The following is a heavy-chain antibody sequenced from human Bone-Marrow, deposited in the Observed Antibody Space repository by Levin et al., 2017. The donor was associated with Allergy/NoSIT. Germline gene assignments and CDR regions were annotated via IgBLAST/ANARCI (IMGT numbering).Heavy chain of an antibody. CDR1: GFTFSDYY. J-gene: IGHJ4*02. CDR3: ARDQEGGGISPIDY. CDR2: ISSSSSYT. D-gene: IGHD3-16*01. V-gene: IGHV3-11*05. Sequence: GGSLRLSCAASGFTFSDYYMSWIRQAPGKGLEWVSYISSSSSYTNYADSVKGRFTISRDNAKNSLYLQMNSLRAEDTAVYYCARDQEGGGISPIDYWGQGTLVTVSS.